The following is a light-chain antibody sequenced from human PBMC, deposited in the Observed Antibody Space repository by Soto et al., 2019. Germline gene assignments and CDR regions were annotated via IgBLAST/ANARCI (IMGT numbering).Light chain of an antibody. V-gene: IGLV2-14*01. CDR1: SSDVGGYNY. CDR2: EVS. J-gene: IGLJ1*01. CDR3: SSYTRSSTSYV. Sequence: QSVLTQPASVSGSPGQSITISCTRTSSDVGGYNYVSWFQQHPGKAPKLMIYEVSDRPSRVSNRFSGSKSGNTASLTISGLQAEDEADYYCSSYTRSSTSYVFGTGTKVTVL.